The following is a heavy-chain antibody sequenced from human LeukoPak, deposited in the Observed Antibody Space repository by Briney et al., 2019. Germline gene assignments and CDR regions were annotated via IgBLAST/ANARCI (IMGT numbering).Heavy chain of an antibody. J-gene: IGHJ4*02. D-gene: IGHD3-22*01. CDR1: GFTFSSYA. V-gene: IGHV3-30-3*01. CDR2: ISYDGSNK. CDR3: ARDLYYYDGSGYPVGIFDY. Sequence: NPGGSLRLSCAASGFTFSSYAMHWVRQAPGKGLEWVAVISYDGSNKYYADSVKGRFTISRDNSKNTLYLQMNSLRAEDTAVYYCARDLYYYDGSGYPVGIFDYWGQGTLVTVSS.